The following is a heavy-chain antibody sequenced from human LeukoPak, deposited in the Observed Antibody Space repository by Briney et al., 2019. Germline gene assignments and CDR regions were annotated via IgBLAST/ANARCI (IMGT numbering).Heavy chain of an antibody. CDR3: ARAAYFDWLPPLSPRYYGMDV. CDR1: GFTFKLYW. Sequence: GGSLRLSCAASGFTFKLYWMHWVRQVPGKRPVWVSRINDDGSDTIYADSVRGRFTISRDDAKNTVYLQMNNLRAEDTAVYYCARAAYFDWLPPLSPRYYGMDVWGQGTTVTVSS. J-gene: IGHJ6*02. V-gene: IGHV3-74*01. CDR2: INDDGSDT. D-gene: IGHD3-9*01.